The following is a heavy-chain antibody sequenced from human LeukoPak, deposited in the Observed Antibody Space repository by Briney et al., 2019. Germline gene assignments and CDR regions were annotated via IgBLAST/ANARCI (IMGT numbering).Heavy chain of an antibody. J-gene: IGHJ4*02. Sequence: SQTLSLTCTVSGGSITSYYWSWIRQPPGKGLEWLGYIYYSGSTNHNPSLKSRVTISVDTSKNQFSLKLSSVTAADTAVYYCARTVATIPPEPFDYWGQGTLVTVSS. CDR3: ARTVATIPPEPFDY. D-gene: IGHD5-24*01. V-gene: IGHV4-59*01. CDR1: GGSITSYY. CDR2: IYYSGST.